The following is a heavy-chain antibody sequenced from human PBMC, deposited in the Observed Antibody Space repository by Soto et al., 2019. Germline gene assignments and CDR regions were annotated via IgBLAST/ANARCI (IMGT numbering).Heavy chain of an antibody. CDR1: GGTFSSYA. CDR3: ARLVGAPGVDY. Sequence: GASVKVSCKASGGTFSSYAISWVRQAPGQGLEWMGGIIPIFGTANYAQKYQGRVTITADESTSTAYMELSSLRSEDTAVYYCARLVGAPGVDYWGQGTLVTVSS. V-gene: IGHV1-69*13. D-gene: IGHD1-26*01. CDR2: IIPIFGTA. J-gene: IGHJ4*02.